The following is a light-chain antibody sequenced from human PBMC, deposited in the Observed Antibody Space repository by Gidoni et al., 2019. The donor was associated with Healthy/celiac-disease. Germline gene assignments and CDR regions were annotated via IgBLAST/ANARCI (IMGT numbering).Light chain of an antibody. CDR2: WAS. Sequence: DIVMTQSPDSLAVSLGERATINCKSSQSVLYSSNNKNYLSWYQQKPGQPPKLLIYWASTLEAEVPDRFSGSGSGTEFTLTISSLQAEDVAVYYCQQYYSTPTFGQGTKVEIK. CDR1: QSVLYSSNNKNY. J-gene: IGKJ1*01. V-gene: IGKV4-1*01. CDR3: QQYYSTPT.